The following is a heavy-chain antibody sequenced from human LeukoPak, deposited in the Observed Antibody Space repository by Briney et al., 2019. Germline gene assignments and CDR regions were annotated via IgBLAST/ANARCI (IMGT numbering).Heavy chain of an antibody. V-gene: IGHV3-30*18. CDR1: GFTFSSYG. Sequence: GGSLRLSCAASGFTFSSYGMHWVRQAPGKGLEWVAVISYDGSNKYYADSVKGRFTIFRDNSKNTLYLQMNSLRAEDTAVYYCAKDLHSSTSSIGYYYYGMDVWGQGTTVTVSS. D-gene: IGHD2-2*01. J-gene: IGHJ6*02. CDR2: ISYDGSNK. CDR3: AKDLHSSTSSIGYYYYGMDV.